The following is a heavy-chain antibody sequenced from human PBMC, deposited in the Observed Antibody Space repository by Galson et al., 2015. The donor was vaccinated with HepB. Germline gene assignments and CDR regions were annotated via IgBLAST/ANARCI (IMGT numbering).Heavy chain of an antibody. CDR3: ATLATSDSSGYYFDY. Sequence: SLRLSCAASGFIFSTYGMHWVRQAPGKGLEWVAVISHDESNQYYADSVKGRFTISRDNSKDTLYLQMNSLRAEDTAVYYCATLATSDSSGYYFDYWGQGTLVTVSS. J-gene: IGHJ4*02. D-gene: IGHD3-22*01. V-gene: IGHV3-30*03. CDR1: GFIFSTYG. CDR2: ISHDESNQ.